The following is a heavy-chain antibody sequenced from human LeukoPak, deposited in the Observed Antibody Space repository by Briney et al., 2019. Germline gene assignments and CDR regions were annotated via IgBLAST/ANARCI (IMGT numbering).Heavy chain of an antibody. D-gene: IGHD6-19*01. CDR3: ARGISSGWYQGEFDY. J-gene: IGHJ4*02. CDR1: GYTFTSYD. Sequence: ASVKVSCKASGYTFTSYDINWVRQATGQGLEWMGWMNPNSGNTGYAQKVQGRDTMTRNTSISTAYIELSSLRSEDTAVYYCARGISSGWYQGEFDYWGQGTLVTVSS. V-gene: IGHV1-8*01. CDR2: MNPNSGNT.